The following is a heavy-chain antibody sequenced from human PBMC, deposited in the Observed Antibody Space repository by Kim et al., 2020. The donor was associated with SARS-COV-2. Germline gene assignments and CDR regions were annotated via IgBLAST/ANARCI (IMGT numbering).Heavy chain of an antibody. CDR3: ARVSLGSSSWYYFDY. J-gene: IGHJ4*02. Sequence: KGRFTIPRDTAKNSLYLQRNSLRADDTAVYYCARVSLGSSSWYYFDYWGQGTLVTVSS. V-gene: IGHV3-11*05. D-gene: IGHD6-13*01.